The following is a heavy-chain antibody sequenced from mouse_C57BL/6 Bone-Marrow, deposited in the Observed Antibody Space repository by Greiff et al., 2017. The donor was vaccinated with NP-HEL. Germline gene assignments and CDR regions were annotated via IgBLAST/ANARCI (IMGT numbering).Heavy chain of an antibody. D-gene: IGHD2-3*01. Sequence: EVQVVESGPVLVKPGASVKMSCKASGYTFTDYYMNWVKQSHGKSLEWIGVINPYNGGTSYNQKFKGKATLTVDKSSSTAYMELNSLTSEDSAVYYCARIDGYYGFAYWGQGTLVTVSA. CDR3: ARIDGYYGFAY. V-gene: IGHV1-19*01. CDR1: GYTFTDYY. CDR2: INPYNGGT. J-gene: IGHJ3*01.